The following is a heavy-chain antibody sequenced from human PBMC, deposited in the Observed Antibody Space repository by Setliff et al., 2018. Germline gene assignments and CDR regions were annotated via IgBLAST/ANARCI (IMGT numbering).Heavy chain of an antibody. V-gene: IGHV4-34*01. CDR2: INHSGST. J-gene: IGHJ6*02. D-gene: IGHD3-10*01. CDR3: ARVRSYGTGNYYYYYYDMDV. Sequence: SETLSLTCAVYGGSFSGYYWSWIRQPPGKGLEWLGEINHSGSTNCNPSLKSRVTISVDTSKNQFSLRLSSVTAADTALYYCARVRSYGTGNYYYYYYDMDVWGQGTTVTVSS. CDR1: GGSFSGYY.